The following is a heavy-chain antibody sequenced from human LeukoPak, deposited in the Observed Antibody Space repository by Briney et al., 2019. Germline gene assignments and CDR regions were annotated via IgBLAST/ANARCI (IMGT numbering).Heavy chain of an antibody. CDR3: ARSAPYCSGGSCYHY. V-gene: IGHV4-59*01. CDR2: IYYSGST. Sequence: SETLSLTCTVSGGSISSYYWSWIRQPPGKGLEWIGHIYYSGSTNYNPSLKSRVTISVDTSKNQFSLKLSSVTAAGTAVYYCARSAPYCSGGSCYHYWGQGTLVTVSS. J-gene: IGHJ4*02. D-gene: IGHD2-15*01. CDR1: GGSISSYY.